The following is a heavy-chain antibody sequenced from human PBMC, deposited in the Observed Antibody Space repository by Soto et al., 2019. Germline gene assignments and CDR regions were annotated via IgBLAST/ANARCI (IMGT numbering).Heavy chain of an antibody. CDR3: ARDRIGYFDY. CDR2: VYNSGST. CDR1: GGSISSYY. V-gene: IGHV4-59*01. J-gene: IGHJ4*02. Sequence: PSETLSLTCAVSGGSISSYYWSWIRQPPGKGLEWIGYVYNSGSTNYNPSLKSRVTISVDTSKNQFSLKLSSVTAADTAVYYCARDRIGYFDYWGQGTLVTVSS.